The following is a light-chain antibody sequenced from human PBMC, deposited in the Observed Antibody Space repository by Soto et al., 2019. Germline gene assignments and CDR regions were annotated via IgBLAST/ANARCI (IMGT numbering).Light chain of an antibody. J-gene: IGKJ1*01. Sequence: IQITQSPSTLSASVLYIVTITFLARQSINIWLAWYQQKPGKAPKLLIYDASILESGVPSRLSGSGSGTEFNLTISSLQPDDFATYYCQQYNSYRTFGKGTXVDIK. CDR3: QQYNSYRT. CDR2: DAS. CDR1: QSINIW. V-gene: IGKV1-5*01.